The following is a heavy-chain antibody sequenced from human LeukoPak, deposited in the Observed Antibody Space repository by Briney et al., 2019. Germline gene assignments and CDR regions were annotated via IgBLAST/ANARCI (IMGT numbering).Heavy chain of an antibody. J-gene: IGHJ6*02. Sequence: SETLSLTCTVSGGSISSYYWSWIRRPPGKGLEWIGYIYYSGSTNYNPSLKSRVTISVDTSKNQFSLKLSSVTAADTAVYYCARDVPWYGMDVWGQGTTVTVSS. CDR3: ARDVPWYGMDV. V-gene: IGHV4-59*01. D-gene: IGHD6-6*01. CDR1: GGSISSYY. CDR2: IYYSGST.